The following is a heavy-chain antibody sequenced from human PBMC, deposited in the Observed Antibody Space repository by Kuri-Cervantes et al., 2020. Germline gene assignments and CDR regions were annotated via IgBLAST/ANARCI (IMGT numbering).Heavy chain of an antibody. CDR2: IRSRANSYAT. Sequence: GGSLRLSCAASGFTFSNYGMHWVRQAPGKGLEWVGRIRSRANSYATAYAASVKGRFTISRDDSKNTAYLQMNSLKTEDTAVYYCRYTIAAAGPVFDYWGQGTLVTVSS. V-gene: IGHV3-73*01. CDR1: GFTFSNYG. D-gene: IGHD6-13*01. CDR3: RYTIAAAGPVFDY. J-gene: IGHJ4*02.